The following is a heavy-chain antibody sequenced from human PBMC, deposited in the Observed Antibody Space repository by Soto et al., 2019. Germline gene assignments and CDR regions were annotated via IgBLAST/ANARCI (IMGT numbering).Heavy chain of an antibody. CDR3: ARREHTVYYYYGMDV. V-gene: IGHV5-10-1*01. CDR1: GYSFTSYW. D-gene: IGHD1-1*01. J-gene: IGHJ6*02. Sequence: PGESLKISCKGSGYSFTSYWISWVRQMPGKGLEWMGRIDPSDSYTNYSPSFQGHVTISADKSISTAYLQWSSLKASDTAMYYCARREHTVYYYYGMDVWGPGTTVTVYS. CDR2: IDPSDSYT.